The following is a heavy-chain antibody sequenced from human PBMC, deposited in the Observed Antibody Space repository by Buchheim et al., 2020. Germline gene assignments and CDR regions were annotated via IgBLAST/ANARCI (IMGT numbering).Heavy chain of an antibody. J-gene: IGHJ4*02. CDR2: INGGNGYT. CDR3: ARDRSSVHYEYNDY. Sequence: QVQLLQSGAEVRKAGASVKVSCKTSGYALSRYAMHWVPQVPGQSLEWMGWINGGNGYTKYSPKFQGRVTITRDTSASTVSMELSSPTSEDTAVYYCARDRSSVHYEYNDYWGQGTL. CDR1: GYALSRYA. D-gene: IGHD3-22*01. V-gene: IGHV1-3*01.